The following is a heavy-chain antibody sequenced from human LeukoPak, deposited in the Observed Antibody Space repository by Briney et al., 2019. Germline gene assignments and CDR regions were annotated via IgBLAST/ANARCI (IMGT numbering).Heavy chain of an antibody. V-gene: IGHV1-18*01. D-gene: IGHD2-21*01. CDR2: ISGHNGDT. Sequence: ASVKVSYTTSGYPFNNFGVNWVRQAPGQGLEWMGWISGHNGDTRYAQRFQGRVTLTTDTSASTAYMELWSLTSDDTAVYYCARGSGHIVVVSALPDFWGQGTLVTVSS. CDR3: ARGSGHIVVVSALPDF. CDR1: GYPFNNFG. J-gene: IGHJ4*02.